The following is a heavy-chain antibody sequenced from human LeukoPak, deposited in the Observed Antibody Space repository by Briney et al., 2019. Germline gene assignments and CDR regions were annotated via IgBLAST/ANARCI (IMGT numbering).Heavy chain of an antibody. CDR3: ARESETTLGGYYYGMDV. CDR1: GGSINSYY. J-gene: IGHJ6*02. D-gene: IGHD3-16*01. V-gene: IGHV4-59*01. Sequence: PSETLSLTCTVSGGSINSYYWSRIRQPPGKGLEWIGYIYNSGSANYNPSLKSRVTISVDTSKNQFSLRLSSVTAADTAVYYCARESETTLGGYYYGMDVWGQGTTVTVSS. CDR2: IYNSGSA.